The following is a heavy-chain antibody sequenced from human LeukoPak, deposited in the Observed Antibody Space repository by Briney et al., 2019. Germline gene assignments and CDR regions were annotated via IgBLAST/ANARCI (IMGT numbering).Heavy chain of an antibody. D-gene: IGHD2-15*01. Sequence: GGSLRLSCAASGFTFSSYWMSWVRQAPGKGLEWVANIKQDGSEKYYVDSVKGRFTISRDNAKNSLYLQMNSLRAEDTAVYYCARVGCNGGSCYSGRGPFDPWGQGTLVTVSS. V-gene: IGHV3-7*01. CDR1: GFTFSSYW. CDR3: ARVGCNGGSCYSGRGPFDP. J-gene: IGHJ5*02. CDR2: IKQDGSEK.